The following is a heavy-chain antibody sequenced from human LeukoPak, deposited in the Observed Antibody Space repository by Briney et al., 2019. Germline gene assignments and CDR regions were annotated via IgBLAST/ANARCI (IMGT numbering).Heavy chain of an antibody. Sequence: SETLSLTCAVYGGSFSGYYWSWIRQPPGKGLEWIGEINHSGSTNYNPSLKSRVTISVDTSKNQFSLKLSSVTAADTAVYYCASSKLRYYYDSSGSRRRIDYFDYWGQGTLVTVSS. V-gene: IGHV4-34*01. CDR1: GGSFSGYY. J-gene: IGHJ4*02. CDR3: ASSKLRYYYDSSGSRRRIDYFDY. D-gene: IGHD3-22*01. CDR2: INHSGST.